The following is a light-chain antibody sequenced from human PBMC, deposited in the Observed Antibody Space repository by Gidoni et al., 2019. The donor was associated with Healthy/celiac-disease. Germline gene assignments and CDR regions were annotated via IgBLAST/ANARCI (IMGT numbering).Light chain of an antibody. J-gene: IGKJ1*01. Sequence: DIQMTQSPSSLSASVGDRVTITCRASQSISSYLNWYQQKPGKAPKLLIYAASSLQSGVPSRFSGSGSGTDFTLTISSLQPEDFAVYYCQQNNNSLWTFGQGTKVEIK. V-gene: IGKV1-39*01. CDR1: QSISSY. CDR3: QQNNNSLWT. CDR2: AAS.